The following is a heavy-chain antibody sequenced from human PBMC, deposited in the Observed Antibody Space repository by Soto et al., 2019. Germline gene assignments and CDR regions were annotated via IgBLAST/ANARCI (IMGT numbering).Heavy chain of an antibody. D-gene: IGHD3-22*01. V-gene: IGHV1-69*13. CDR3: AKEKRGEDYYDSSGYAHDAIDI. CDR2: IIPIFGTA. J-gene: IGHJ3*02. CDR1: GGTFSIYS. Sequence: ASVKVSCKASGGTFSIYSISWVRQAPGQGLEWMGGIIPIFGTANYAQKFQSRVTITADESTSTAYMELSSLRSEDTAVYYCAKEKRGEDYYDSSGYAHDAIDIWGQGTMVTVSS.